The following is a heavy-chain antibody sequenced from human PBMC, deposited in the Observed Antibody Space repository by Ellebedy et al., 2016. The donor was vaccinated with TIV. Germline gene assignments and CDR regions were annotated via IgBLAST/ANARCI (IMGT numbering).Heavy chain of an antibody. V-gene: IGHV1-69*04. CDR3: ATPINYDDDTYYVH. J-gene: IGHJ4*02. CDR2: IIPIFNIP. Sequence: SVKVSCXTSGGTFITKFAISWMRQAPGQGLEWMGRIIPIFNIPDYAQKFQGRLTVTADRSTNTAYMELDRLTSDDTAVYFCATPINYDDDTYYVHWGQGTLVTVSS. CDR1: GGTFITKFA. D-gene: IGHD3-16*01.